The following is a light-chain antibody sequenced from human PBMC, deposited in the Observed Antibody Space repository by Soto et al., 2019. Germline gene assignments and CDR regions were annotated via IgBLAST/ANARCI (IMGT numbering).Light chain of an antibody. CDR3: QQRSYWLT. V-gene: IGKV3-15*01. Sequence: EILMTQSPGTLSVSPGERATLSCRASQSVSSNLAWYQQKPGQAPRLLIYGASTRATGIPARFSGSGSGTEFTLTISSLEPEDFAVYYCQQRSYWLTFGGGTKVEIK. J-gene: IGKJ4*01. CDR2: GAS. CDR1: QSVSSN.